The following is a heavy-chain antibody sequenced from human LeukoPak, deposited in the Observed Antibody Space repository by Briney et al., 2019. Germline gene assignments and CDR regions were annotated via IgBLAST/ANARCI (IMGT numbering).Heavy chain of an antibody. V-gene: IGHV4-38-2*02. J-gene: IGHJ5*02. D-gene: IGHD3-10*01. CDR1: GYSISSGYY. CDR2: IYTSGST. Sequence: SETLSLTCTVSGYSISSGYYWSWIRQPPGKGLEWIGRIYTSGSTNYNPSLKSRVTMSVDTSKNQFSLKLSSVTGADTAVYYCARGVRGVIMDNWFDPWGQGTLVTVSS. CDR3: ARGVRGVIMDNWFDP.